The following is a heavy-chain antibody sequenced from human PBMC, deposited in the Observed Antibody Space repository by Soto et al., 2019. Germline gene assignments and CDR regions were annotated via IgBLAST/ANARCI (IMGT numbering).Heavy chain of an antibody. Sequence: QVRVEESGGGVVQPGKSLRLSCVASGFPFNTYAMHWVRQLPGKGLQWVAHVSNDGKIRNYADSVKGRFIISRDKSMNAVYLQMNNLRSEDTALYYCAKDYLGACNTFDIWGRGTVVTVS. CDR2: VSNDGKIR. J-gene: IGHJ3*02. D-gene: IGHD2-2*02. CDR1: GFPFNTYA. CDR3: AKDYLGACNTFDI. V-gene: IGHV3-30*18.